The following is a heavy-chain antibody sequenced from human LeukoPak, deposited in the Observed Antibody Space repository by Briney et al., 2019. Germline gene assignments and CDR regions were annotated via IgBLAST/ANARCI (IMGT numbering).Heavy chain of an antibody. CDR2: IYYSGTT. CDR3: ARGRYGDYERYFDY. CDR1: GGSISSYS. J-gene: IGHJ4*02. Sequence: ASETLSLTCTVSGGSISSYSWSWIRQPPGKGLEWIGYIYYSGTTNYNPSLKSRVTISLDTSKNQFSLRLSSVTAADTAVYSCARGRYGDYERYFDYWGQGTLVTVSS. D-gene: IGHD4-17*01. V-gene: IGHV4-59*12.